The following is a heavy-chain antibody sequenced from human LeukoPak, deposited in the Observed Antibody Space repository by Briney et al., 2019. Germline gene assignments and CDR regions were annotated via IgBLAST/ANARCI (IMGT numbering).Heavy chain of an antibody. CDR1: GGSISSYY. J-gene: IGHJ4*02. CDR3: ARHWGGYRYGRTDY. CDR2: IYYSGST. Sequence: PSETLSLTCTVSGGSISSYYWSWIRQPPGKGLEWIGYIYYSGSTNYNPSLKSRVTISVDTSKNQFSLKLTSVTAADTAVYYCARHWGGYRYGRTDYWGQGTLVTVSS. D-gene: IGHD5-18*01. V-gene: IGHV4-59*08.